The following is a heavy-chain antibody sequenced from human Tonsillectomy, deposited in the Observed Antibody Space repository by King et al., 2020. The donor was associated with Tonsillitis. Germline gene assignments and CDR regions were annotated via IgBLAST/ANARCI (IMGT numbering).Heavy chain of an antibody. CDR3: TTDRWYHGGLDY. Sequence: VQLVESGGGFVKPGGSQRLSCAASGLTFSKAWMTWVRQAPGKGLEWVGRIKSETEGGTTDYGAPVKGRFTISRDDAKNTVYLQMNSLKTEDTAVYYCTTDRWYHGGLDYWGQGTLVTVSS. D-gene: IGHD2-15*01. CDR1: GLTFSKAW. V-gene: IGHV3-15*01. J-gene: IGHJ4*02. CDR2: IKSETEGGTT.